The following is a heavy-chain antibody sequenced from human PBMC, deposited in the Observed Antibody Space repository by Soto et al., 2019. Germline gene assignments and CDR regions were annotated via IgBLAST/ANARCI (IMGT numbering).Heavy chain of an antibody. V-gene: IGHV1-18*01. CDR2: ISAYNGNT. CDR1: CYTFTSYG. CDR3: ARDGRFLEWLFSDAFDI. Sequence: ASVKVSCKASCYTFTSYGISWVRQAPGQGLEWMGWISAYNGNTNYAQKLQGRVTMTTDTSTSTAYMELRSLRSDDTAVYYCARDGRFLEWLFSDAFDIWGQGTMVTASS. D-gene: IGHD3-3*01. J-gene: IGHJ3*02.